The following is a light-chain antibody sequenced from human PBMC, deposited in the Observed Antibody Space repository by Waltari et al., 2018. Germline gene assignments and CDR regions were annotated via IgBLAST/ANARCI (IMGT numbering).Light chain of an antibody. Sequence: QLVVTQSPSASASLGASVKFTCTLSSGHTTFAIAWHQQQPQQGPRYLMTVNGDGSHRKGDGIPDRFSGSSSGADRYLTVSSLQSEDEADYYCQTWGSDIVVFGGGTKLTVL. V-gene: IGLV4-69*01. CDR1: SGHTTFA. J-gene: IGLJ2*01. CDR2: VNGDGSH. CDR3: QTWGSDIVV.